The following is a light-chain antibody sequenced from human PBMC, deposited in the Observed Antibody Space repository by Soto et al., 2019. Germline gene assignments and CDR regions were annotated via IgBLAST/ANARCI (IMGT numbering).Light chain of an antibody. V-gene: IGLV2-14*02. CDR3: SSYTTSNTRQIV. CDR1: SSDVGSYNL. CDR2: GGT. J-gene: IGLJ1*01. Sequence: QSALTQPASVSGSPGQSITISCTGTSSDVGSYNLDSWYQQHPGEAPKLMIYGGTKRPSGVSNRFSGSKSGNTASLTISGLQAEDEADYYCSSYTTSNTRQIVFGTGTKVTVL.